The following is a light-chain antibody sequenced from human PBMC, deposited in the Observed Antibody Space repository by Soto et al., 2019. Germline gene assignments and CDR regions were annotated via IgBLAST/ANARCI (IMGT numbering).Light chain of an antibody. CDR3: HQYNNWPPYT. J-gene: IGKJ2*01. CDR2: GAS. Sequence: EIVMTQSPDTLSVSPGERVTLSCRASQSVSSDLAWYQQKPSQAPRLLIYGASTRATDIAARFSGSGSGTEFTLTISSLQSEDFAVYYCHQYNNWPPYTFGQGTKLEIK. V-gene: IGKV3-15*01. CDR1: QSVSSD.